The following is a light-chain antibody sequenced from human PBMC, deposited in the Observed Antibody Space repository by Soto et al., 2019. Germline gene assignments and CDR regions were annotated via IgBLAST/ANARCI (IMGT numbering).Light chain of an antibody. Sequence: QSVLTQPASVSGSPGQSITISCTGTSSDIGAYNYVSWYQLHPGEAPKLMIYEVSYRTSGLSNRFSGSKSGNTASLTISGLQAEDEADYFCSSYSGSSPLYVFGTGTKVTVL. V-gene: IGLV2-14*01. CDR1: SSDIGAYNY. J-gene: IGLJ1*01. CDR2: EVS. CDR3: SSYSGSSPLYV.